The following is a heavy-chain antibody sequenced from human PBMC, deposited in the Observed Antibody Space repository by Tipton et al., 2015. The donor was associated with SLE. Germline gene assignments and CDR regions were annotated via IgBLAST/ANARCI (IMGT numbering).Heavy chain of an antibody. Sequence: TLSLTCAVSGDSFSGYFWSWIRQTPGKGLEWIGEINHSGFTYYNPSLKSRVTISVDTSKNVFSLNLTSVTAADTAVYYCAGYRPLHMWFDPWGQGTLVTVSS. CDR2: INHSGFT. CDR3: AGYRPLHMWFDP. CDR1: GDSFSGYF. J-gene: IGHJ5*02. V-gene: IGHV4-34*01. D-gene: IGHD3-16*02.